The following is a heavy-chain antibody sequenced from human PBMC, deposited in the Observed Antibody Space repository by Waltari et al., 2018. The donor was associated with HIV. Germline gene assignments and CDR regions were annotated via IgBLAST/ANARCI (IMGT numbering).Heavy chain of an antibody. J-gene: IGHJ4*02. D-gene: IGHD1-26*01. Sequence: QVQLVQPGAEVQKPGASVKVSCKASGYTLTTYPIPWVRQAPGQRLEWMGWSNAGNGDTKYSQEFQGRVTITRDTSASTAYMELSSLRSEDMAVYYCARGRGSYSLDYWGQGTLVTVSS. V-gene: IGHV1-3*02. CDR1: GYTLTTYP. CDR3: ARGRGSYSLDY. CDR2: SNAGNGDT.